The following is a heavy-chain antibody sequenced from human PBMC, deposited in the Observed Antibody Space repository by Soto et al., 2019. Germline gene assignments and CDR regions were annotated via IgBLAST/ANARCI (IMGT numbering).Heavy chain of an antibody. V-gene: IGHV3-23*01. J-gene: IGHJ6*02. CDR1: GFTFSSHA. CDR3: AKNRDGYYYTGTDV. Sequence: EVQLLESGGDLVQPGGSLRLSCAASGFTFSSHAISWVRQAPGKGLEWVSAISGTGVSTVYADSVKGRFTISRDNSKNTLYLQMNSLRVEDTAIYYCAKNRDGYYYTGTDVWGQGTTVTVSS. CDR2: ISGTGVST.